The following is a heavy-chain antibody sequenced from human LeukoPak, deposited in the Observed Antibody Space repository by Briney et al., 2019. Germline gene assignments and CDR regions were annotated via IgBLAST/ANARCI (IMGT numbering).Heavy chain of an antibody. V-gene: IGHV4-39*01. Sequence: SGTLSLTCTVSGGSVSNTIYYWAWIRQTPGKGLEWIGNINYSGTTYYSPSLKSRVTIYADTSKNQFSLKVSAMTAADTAVYYCARLLIGGYTTSRGYYYYGMDVWGQGTTVTVSS. CDR3: ARLLIGGYTTSRGYYYYGMDV. CDR1: GGSVSNTIYY. CDR2: INYSGTT. J-gene: IGHJ6*02. D-gene: IGHD6-13*01.